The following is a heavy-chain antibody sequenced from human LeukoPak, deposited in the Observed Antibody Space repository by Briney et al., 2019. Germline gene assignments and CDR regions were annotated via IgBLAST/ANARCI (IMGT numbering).Heavy chain of an antibody. J-gene: IGHJ5*02. D-gene: IGHD2-2*01. CDR1: GFTFTYSP. CDR3: AKDETHAAQSFDP. CDR2: IRFDNDTT. V-gene: IGHV3-23*01. Sequence: GGSLRLSCVASGFTFTYSPMNWVRQAPGKGREWVSAIRFDNDTTFYADSVKGRFTISRDDSKNTVYLQMNNLRVEDTALYYCAKDETHAAQSFDPRGQGTPVTVSS.